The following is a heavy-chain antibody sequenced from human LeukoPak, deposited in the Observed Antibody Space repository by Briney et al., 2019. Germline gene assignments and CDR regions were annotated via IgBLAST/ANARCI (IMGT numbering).Heavy chain of an antibody. Sequence: SGPALVNPTQTLTLTCTFSGFSLSTSGMCVSWIRQPPGKALEWLALIDWDDDKYYSTSLKTRLTISKDTSKNQVVLTMTNMDPVDTATYYCARIRDTSGDYSKGFFDYWGQGTLVTVSS. D-gene: IGHD4-11*01. J-gene: IGHJ4*02. CDR3: ARIRDTSGDYSKGFFDY. V-gene: IGHV2-70*01. CDR2: IDWDDDK. CDR1: GFSLSTSGMC.